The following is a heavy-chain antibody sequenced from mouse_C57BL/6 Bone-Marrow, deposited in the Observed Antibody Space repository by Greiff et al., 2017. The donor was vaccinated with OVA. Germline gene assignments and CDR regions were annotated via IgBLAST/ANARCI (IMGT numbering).Heavy chain of an antibody. Sequence: EVKVAESGGGLVQSGRSLRLSCATSGFTFSDFYMEWVRQAPGKGLEWIAASRNKANDYTTEYSASVKGRFIVSRDTSQSILYLQMNALRAEDTAIYYCARDAEVATRYFDVWGTGTTVTVSS. J-gene: IGHJ1*03. CDR3: ARDAEVATRYFDV. CDR1: GFTFSDFY. CDR2: SRNKANDYTT. V-gene: IGHV7-1*01. D-gene: IGHD1-1*01.